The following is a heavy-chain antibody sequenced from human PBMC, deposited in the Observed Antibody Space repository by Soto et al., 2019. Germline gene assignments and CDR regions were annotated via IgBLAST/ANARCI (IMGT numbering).Heavy chain of an antibody. CDR2: IYYSGST. J-gene: IGHJ6*03. CDR3: ARTLGYCSGGNCNYYHYYMDV. Sequence: SETLSLTCTVSGGSISNYYWSWIRQPPGKGLEWIGFIYYSGSTNFNPSLKSRVTISVDASKNQFSLRLRSVTAADTAVYFCARTLGYCSGGNCNYYHYYMDVWGEGTTVTVSS. D-gene: IGHD2-15*01. CDR1: GGSISNYY. V-gene: IGHV4-59*08.